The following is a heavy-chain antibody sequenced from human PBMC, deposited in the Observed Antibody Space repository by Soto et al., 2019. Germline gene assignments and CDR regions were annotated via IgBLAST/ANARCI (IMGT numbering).Heavy chain of an antibody. J-gene: IGHJ4*02. D-gene: IGHD2-21*01. CDR3: ARADGFGDRFDY. CDR1: GDSVSRGAFY. CDR2: IYYSGST. V-gene: IGHV4-30-4*08. Sequence: SETLSLTCTVSGDSVSRGAFYWSWSRQPPGKGLELIGNIYYSGSTYYNPSLRSRAIMSVDTSKNQLSLRLSSLTAADMAVYFCARADGFGDRFDYWGQGALVTVSS.